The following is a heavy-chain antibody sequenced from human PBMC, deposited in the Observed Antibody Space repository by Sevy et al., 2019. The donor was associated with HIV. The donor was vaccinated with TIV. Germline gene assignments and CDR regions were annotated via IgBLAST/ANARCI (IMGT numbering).Heavy chain of an antibody. CDR2: ISSSSSTI. V-gene: IGHV3-48*02. D-gene: IGHD5-12*01. J-gene: IGHJ6*03. CDR3: ARGMATYGDYYYYYMDV. CDR1: GFTFSSYS. Sequence: GGSLRLSCAASGFTFSSYSMNWVRQAPGKGLEWVSYISSSSSTIYYADSVKGRFTISRDNAKNSLYLQMNSLRDEDTAVYYCARGMATYGDYYYYYMDVWGKGTTVTVSS.